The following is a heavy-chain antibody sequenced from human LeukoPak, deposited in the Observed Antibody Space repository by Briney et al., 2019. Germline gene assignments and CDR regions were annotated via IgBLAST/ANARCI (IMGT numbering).Heavy chain of an antibody. V-gene: IGHV4-30-2*01. D-gene: IGHD1-26*01. CDR3: ASTGSYWHFDY. CDR2: IYHSGST. Sequence: SQTLSLTCTVSGGSISSGGYYWSWIRQPPGKGLEWIGYIYHSGSTYYNPSLKSRVTISVDRSKNQFSLKLSSVTAADTAVYYCASTGSYWHFDYWGQGTLVTVSS. J-gene: IGHJ4*02. CDR1: GGSISSGGYY.